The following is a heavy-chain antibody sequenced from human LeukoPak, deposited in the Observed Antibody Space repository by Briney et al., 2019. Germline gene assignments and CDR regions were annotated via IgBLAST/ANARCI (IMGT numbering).Heavy chain of an antibody. CDR1: GGSFSGYY. J-gene: IGHJ4*02. V-gene: IGHV4-34*12. CDR2: IIRSGST. CDR3: ARARGSRDPYDY. D-gene: IGHD3-16*01. Sequence: SETLSLTCAVYGGSFSGYYWSWIRQPPGKGLEWIGEIIRSGSTNYNPSPKSRVTISVDTSKNQFSLKLSSVTAADTAVYYCARARGSRDPYDYWGQGTLVTVSS.